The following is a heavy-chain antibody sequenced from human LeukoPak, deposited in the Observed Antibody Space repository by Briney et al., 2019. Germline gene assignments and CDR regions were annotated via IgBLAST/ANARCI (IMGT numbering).Heavy chain of an antibody. CDR3: ARGPINYYLNWFDP. V-gene: IGHV4-34*01. D-gene: IGHD3-10*01. CDR1: GGSFSGYY. CDR2: INHSGST. J-gene: IGHJ5*02. Sequence: SETLSLTCAVYGGSFSGYYWSWIRQPPGKGLEWIGEINHSGSTNYNPSLKSRVTISVGTSKNQFSLKLSSVTAADTAVYYCARGPINYYLNWFDPWGQGTLVTVSS.